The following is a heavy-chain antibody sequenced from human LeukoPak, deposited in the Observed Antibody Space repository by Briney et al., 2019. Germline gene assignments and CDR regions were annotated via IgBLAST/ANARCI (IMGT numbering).Heavy chain of an antibody. CDR2: IGGIGSIM. V-gene: IGHV3-48*03. CDR1: GFTFSSYE. Sequence: GGSLRLSCTASGFTFSSYEIHWARQAPGKGLEWVSKIGGIGSIMYADSVKGRFTISTDSAKSSVYLQMNSLRAEDTAVYYCARRLPYYGMDVWGQGPTASVSS. J-gene: IGHJ6*02. CDR3: ARRLPYYGMDV.